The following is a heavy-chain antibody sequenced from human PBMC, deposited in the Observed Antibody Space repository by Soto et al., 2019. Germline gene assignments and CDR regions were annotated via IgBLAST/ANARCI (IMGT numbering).Heavy chain of an antibody. CDR2: ISYDGSSK. CDR1: GFTFSNYG. J-gene: IGHJ4*02. CDR3: VKGSGDYYALDY. Sequence: QVQLVESGGGVVQPGRSLRLSCAASGFTFSNYGMYWVRQAPGKGLEWVAFISYDGSSKFYADPMKGRHTISRDNSKNALYLQMKSLRAEDTAVYCCVKGSGDYYALDYWGQGTLVTVSS. D-gene: IGHD1-26*01. V-gene: IGHV3-30*18.